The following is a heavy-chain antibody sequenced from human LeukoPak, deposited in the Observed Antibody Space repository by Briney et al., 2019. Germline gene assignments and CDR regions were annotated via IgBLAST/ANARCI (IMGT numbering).Heavy chain of an antibody. CDR1: GYCFSSSW. CDR3: ARQTRRTAMEDRRIDY. Sequence: GESLEISFTASGYCFSSSWIAWVRPMPGKGLEWMGIIFPDDSNTGYNPSFQGQVTMSADKSVSTAYLQWSSLKASDTAIYYCARQTRRTAMEDRRIDYWGQGTLVIVSS. CDR2: IFPDDSNT. D-gene: IGHD1-1*01. J-gene: IGHJ4*02. V-gene: IGHV5-51*01.